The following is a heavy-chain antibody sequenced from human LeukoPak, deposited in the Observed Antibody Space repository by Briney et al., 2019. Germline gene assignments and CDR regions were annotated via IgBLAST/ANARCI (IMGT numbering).Heavy chain of an antibody. CDR1: GYTFTSYG. V-gene: IGHV1-18*04. CDR2: ISAYNGNT. J-gene: IGHJ4*02. Sequence: GASVKVSRKASGYTFTSYGISWVRQAPGQGLEWMGWISAYNGNTNYAQKLQGRVTMTTDTSTSTAYMELRSLRSDDTAVYYCAREGLVWFGESTESFFDYWGQGTLVTVSS. D-gene: IGHD3-10*01. CDR3: AREGLVWFGESTESFFDY.